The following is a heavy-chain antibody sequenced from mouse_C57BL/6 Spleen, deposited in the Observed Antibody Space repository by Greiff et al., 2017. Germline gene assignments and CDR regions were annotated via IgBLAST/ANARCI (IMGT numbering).Heavy chain of an antibody. V-gene: IGHV1-80*01. CDR3: ARDFLHYFDY. CDR2: IYPGDGDT. Sequence: VKLMESGAELVKPGASVKISCKASGYAFSSYWMNWVKQRPGKGLEWIGQIYPGDGDTNYNGKFKGKATLTADKSSSTAYMQLSSLTSEDSAVYFCARDFLHYFDYWGQGTTLTVSS. J-gene: IGHJ2*01. CDR1: GYAFSSYW.